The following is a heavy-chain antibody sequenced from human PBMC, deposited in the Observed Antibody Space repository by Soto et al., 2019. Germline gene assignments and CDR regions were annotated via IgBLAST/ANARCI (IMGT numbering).Heavy chain of an antibody. CDR1: GDSVSSNSAA. D-gene: IGHD6-19*01. CDR2: TYYRSKWYN. Sequence: SQTLSLTCAVSGDSVSSNSAAWNWIRQSPSRGLEWLGRTYYRSKWYNDYAVSVKSRITINPDTSKNQFSLQLNSVTPEDTAVYYCATNLAVAGGGEAFDIWGQGTMVTV. V-gene: IGHV6-1*01. J-gene: IGHJ3*02. CDR3: ATNLAVAGGGEAFDI.